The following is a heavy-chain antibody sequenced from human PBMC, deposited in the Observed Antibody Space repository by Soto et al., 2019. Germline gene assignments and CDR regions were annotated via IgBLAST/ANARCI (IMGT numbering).Heavy chain of an antibody. V-gene: IGHV4-39*01. CDR1: GGSISSSSYY. J-gene: IGHJ4*02. D-gene: IGHD2-15*01. CDR3: ARGGDIVVVVAAKHNYFDY. Sequence: SETLSLTCTVSGGSISSSSYYWGWIRQPPGKGLEWIGSIYYSGSTYYNPSLKSRVTISVDTSKNQFSLKLSSVTAADTAVYYCARGGDIVVVVAAKHNYFDYWGQGTLVTVSS. CDR2: IYYSGST.